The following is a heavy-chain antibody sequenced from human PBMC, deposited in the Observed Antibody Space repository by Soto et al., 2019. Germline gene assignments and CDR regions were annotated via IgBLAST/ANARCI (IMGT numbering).Heavy chain of an antibody. CDR3: ARTLRIAASPATFDH. J-gene: IGHJ4*02. V-gene: IGHV4-59*01. D-gene: IGHD6-13*01. Sequence: SETLSLTCTVSDGSISGYYWSWIRQPPGMGLEWIGYIYFSRSTNYNPSLESRVTISVDTSKNQISLKLSSVTAADTAMYYCARTLRIAASPATFDHWGQGTLDTVSS. CDR1: DGSISGYY. CDR2: IYFSRST.